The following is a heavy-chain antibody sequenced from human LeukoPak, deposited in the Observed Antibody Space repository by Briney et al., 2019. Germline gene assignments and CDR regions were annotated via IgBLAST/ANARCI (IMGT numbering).Heavy chain of an antibody. CDR2: IGISGSST. J-gene: IGHJ4*02. V-gene: IGHV3-23*01. Sequence: HPGGYLRLSGVASGFNFSSYAMHWVRQAPVQGLQWVAAIGISGSSTYYADSVNARFTISRDHSKNTPYLQMNSLRAEDSAVYYSAIPGHSYRRFGHWFQGTLVAVPS. CDR3: AIPGHSYRRFGH. D-gene: IGHD3-16*02. CDR1: GFNFSSYA.